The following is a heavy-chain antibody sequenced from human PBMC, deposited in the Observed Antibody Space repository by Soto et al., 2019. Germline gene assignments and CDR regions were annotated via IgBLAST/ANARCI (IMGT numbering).Heavy chain of an antibody. CDR1: GGSFSGGY. CDR2: INHSGST. D-gene: IGHD3-16*01. Sequence: SETLSLTCAVYGGSFSGGYWSGIRQPPGKGLEWIGEINHSGSTNYNPSLKSRVTISVDTSKNQFSLKLSSVTAADTAVYYGARDGIMFSCGGAPGDAFDIWGQGTMVTVSS. CDR3: ARDGIMFSCGGAPGDAFDI. J-gene: IGHJ3*02. V-gene: IGHV4-34*01.